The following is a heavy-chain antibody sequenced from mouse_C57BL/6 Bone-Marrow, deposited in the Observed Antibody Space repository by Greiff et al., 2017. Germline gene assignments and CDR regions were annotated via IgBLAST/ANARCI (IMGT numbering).Heavy chain of an antibody. CDR1: GFTFSDYY. V-gene: IGHV5-12*01. Sequence: EVKLVESGGGLVQPGGSLKLSCAASGFTFSDYYMYWVRQTPEKRLEWVAYISNGGGSTYYPDTVKGLFTISRDNAKNTLYLQMSRLKSEDTAMYYCARTYDGYYSYAMDYWGQGTSVTVSS. D-gene: IGHD2-3*01. CDR3: ARTYDGYYSYAMDY. J-gene: IGHJ4*01. CDR2: ISNGGGST.